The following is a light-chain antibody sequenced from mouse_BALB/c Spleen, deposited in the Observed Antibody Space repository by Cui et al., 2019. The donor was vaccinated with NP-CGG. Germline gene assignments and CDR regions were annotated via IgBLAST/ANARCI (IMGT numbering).Light chain of an antibody. Sequence: QAVVTHESALTTSPGETVTLTCLSSTGAITTNNYANWVQEKPDHLFTGLIGGTNNRAPGVPARFSGSLIGDKAALTITGAQTEDEAIYFCALWYSNHWVFGGGTKLTVL. V-gene: IGLV1*01. CDR1: TGAITTNNY. CDR3: ALWYSNHWV. J-gene: IGLJ1*01. CDR2: GTN.